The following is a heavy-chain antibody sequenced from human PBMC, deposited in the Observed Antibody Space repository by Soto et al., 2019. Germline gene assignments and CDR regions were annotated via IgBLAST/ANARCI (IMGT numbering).Heavy chain of an antibody. CDR1: GFSLSTSGVG. D-gene: IGHD6-19*01. CDR3: AHIIAVAGYNWFDP. CDR2: IYWNDDK. Sequence: QITLKESGPTLVKPTQTLTLTCTFSGFSLSTSGVGVGWIRQPPGKALEWLALIYWNDDKRYSPSLKSRLTITKDTSKNQVVLTMTNMDPVDTATYYCAHIIAVAGYNWFDPWGQGTLVTVSS. J-gene: IGHJ5*02. V-gene: IGHV2-5*01.